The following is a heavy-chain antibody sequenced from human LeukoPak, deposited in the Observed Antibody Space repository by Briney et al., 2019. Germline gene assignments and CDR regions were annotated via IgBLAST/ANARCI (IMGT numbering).Heavy chain of an antibody. J-gene: IGHJ5*02. CDR3: ARDGIAAAGTLKRTKRSNNWFDP. D-gene: IGHD6-13*01. Sequence: SETLSLTCAVYGGSFSGYYWSWIRQPPGKGLEWIGEINHSGSTNYNPSLKSRVTISVDTSKNQFSLKLSSVTAADTAVYYCARDGIAAAGTLKRTKRSNNWFDPWGQGTLVTVSS. CDR1: GGSFSGYY. V-gene: IGHV4-34*01. CDR2: INHSGST.